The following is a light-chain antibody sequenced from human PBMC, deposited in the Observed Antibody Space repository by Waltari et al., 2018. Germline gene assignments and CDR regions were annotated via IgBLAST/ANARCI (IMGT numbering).Light chain of an antibody. V-gene: IGLV2-8*01. J-gene: IGLJ3*02. CDR2: EAT. CDR3: SSYAGGNSWL. Sequence: QSALTQPPSASGSPGQSVTISCAGTSSDVGSYNYVSWYQQLPGKAPKLIMYEATKRPSGVPDRFSGSKSGNTASLTISGLQAEDETDYYCSSYAGGNSWLFGGGTKLTVL. CDR1: SSDVGSYNY.